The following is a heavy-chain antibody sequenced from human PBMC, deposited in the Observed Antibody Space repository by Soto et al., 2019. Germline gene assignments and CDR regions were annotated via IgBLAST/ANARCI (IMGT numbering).Heavy chain of an antibody. CDR1: GGSISSSSYY. CDR3: ARWVGYRSGRLRYMHV. V-gene: IGHV4-39*01. J-gene: IGHJ6*03. Sequence: SETVSLTCTVPGGSISSSSYYWGGIRQPPGKGLEGIGSIYYSGSTYYNPSLKSRVTISVDTPKNQFSLKLRSVTAADTAVYYCARWVGYRSGRLRYMHVWGKGPTVTV. CDR2: IYYSGST. D-gene: IGHD6-19*01.